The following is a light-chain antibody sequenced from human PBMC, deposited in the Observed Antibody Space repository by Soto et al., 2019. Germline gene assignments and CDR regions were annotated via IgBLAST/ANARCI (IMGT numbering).Light chain of an antibody. J-gene: IGKJ4*02. CDR3: PQYAYSPFT. V-gene: IGKV3-20*01. CDR2: DAS. CDR1: QTVGKNY. Sequence: EIVLTQSPDTLTLSPGERAILSCRASQTVGKNYLGWFQQKPGQAPRLLIYDASNRATGNPDMFSGSGSGKDFTLTIRRLESEDFAKYYCPQYAYSPFTFGGGIRIEIK.